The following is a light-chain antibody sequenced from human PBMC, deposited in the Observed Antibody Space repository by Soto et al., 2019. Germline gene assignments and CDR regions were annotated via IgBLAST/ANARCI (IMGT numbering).Light chain of an antibody. CDR1: RSDVGAYNY. V-gene: IGLV2-8*01. CDR2: EVS. J-gene: IGLJ2*01. CDR3: SSYAGSNKV. Sequence: QSALTQPPSASGSPGQSVTISCTGTRSDVGAYNYVSWYQQHPGKAPKLMIYEVSKWPSGVPDRFSGSKSGNTASLTVSGLQAEDEADYYCSSYAGSNKVFGGGTKVTVL.